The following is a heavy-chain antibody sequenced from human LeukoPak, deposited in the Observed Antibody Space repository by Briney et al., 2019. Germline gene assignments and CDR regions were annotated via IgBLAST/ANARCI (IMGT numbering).Heavy chain of an antibody. V-gene: IGHV4-59*01. CDR1: GGSISSYY. D-gene: IGHD6-19*01. J-gene: IGHJ4*02. Sequence: SETLSLTCTVSGGSISSYYWSWIRQPPGKGLEWIGYIYYSGSPNYNPSLKSRVTISVGTSKTQFSLKLSSVTAADTAVYYCASGDSSGWGFVGYWGQGTLVTVSS. CDR2: IYYSGSP. CDR3: ASGDSSGWGFVGY.